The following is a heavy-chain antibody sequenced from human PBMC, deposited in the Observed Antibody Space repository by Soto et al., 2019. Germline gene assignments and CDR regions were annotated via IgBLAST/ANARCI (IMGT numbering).Heavy chain of an antibody. CDR1: GYTFTGYY. Sequence: ASVKVSCKASGYTFTGYYMHWVRQAPGQGLEWMGWINPNSGGTNYAQKFHGWVTMTRDTSISTAYMELSRLRSDDTAVYYCARGYYYGSGSYYHFDYWGQGTLVTVSS. D-gene: IGHD3-10*01. J-gene: IGHJ4*02. CDR3: ARGYYYGSGSYYHFDY. CDR2: INPNSGGT. V-gene: IGHV1-2*04.